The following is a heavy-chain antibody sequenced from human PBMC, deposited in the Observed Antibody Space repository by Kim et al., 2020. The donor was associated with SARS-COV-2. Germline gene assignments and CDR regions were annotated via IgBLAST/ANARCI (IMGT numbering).Heavy chain of an antibody. CDR1: GFTFSSYA. V-gene: IGHV3-23*01. CDR2: ISGSGGST. CDR3: AKEGHMITFGGVIVIPGYYFDY. D-gene: IGHD3-16*02. Sequence: GGSLRLSCAASGFTFSSYAMSWVRQAPGKGLEWVSAISGSGGSTYYADSVKGRFTISRDNSKNTLYLQMNSLRAEDTAVYYCAKEGHMITFGGVIVIPGYYFDYWGQGTLVTVSS. J-gene: IGHJ4*02.